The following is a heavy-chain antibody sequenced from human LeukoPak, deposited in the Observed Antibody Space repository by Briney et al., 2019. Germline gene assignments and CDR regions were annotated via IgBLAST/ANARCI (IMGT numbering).Heavy chain of an antibody. J-gene: IGHJ4*02. Sequence: GGSLRLSCAASGFTFSSYSMNWVRHTPGKGLVWVSRIKTDGSITSYADSVKGRFTISRDNAKNTLYLQMNSLRAEDTAVYYCARDLAGPSDYWGQGILVTVSS. V-gene: IGHV3-74*01. CDR2: IKTDGSIT. D-gene: IGHD6-13*01. CDR1: GFTFSSYS. CDR3: ARDLAGPSDY.